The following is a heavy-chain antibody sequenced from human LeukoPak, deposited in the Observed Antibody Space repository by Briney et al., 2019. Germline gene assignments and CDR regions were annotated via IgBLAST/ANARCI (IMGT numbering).Heavy chain of an antibody. CDR1: GGSFSGYY. CDR3: ARSIYYYDSSGYSY. D-gene: IGHD3-22*01. CDR2: INHSGST. V-gene: IGHV4-34*01. J-gene: IGHJ4*02. Sequence: SETLSLTCAVYGGSFSGYYWSRIRQPPGKGLEWIGEINHSGSTNYNPSLKSRVTISVDTSKNQFSLRLSSVTAADTAVYYCARSIYYYDSSGYSYWGQGTLVTVSS.